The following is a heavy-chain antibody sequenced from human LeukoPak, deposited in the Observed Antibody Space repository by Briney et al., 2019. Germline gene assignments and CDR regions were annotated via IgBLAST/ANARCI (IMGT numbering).Heavy chain of an antibody. CDR1: GGSFSGYY. D-gene: IGHD6-19*01. CDR3: ARPIAVAGTGEYYFDY. Sequence: SETLSLTCAVYGGSFSGYYWSWIRQPPGKGLEWIGEINHSGSTNYNPSLKGRVTISVDTSKNQFSLKLSSVTAADTAVYYCARPIAVAGTGEYYFDYWGQGTLVTVSS. J-gene: IGHJ4*02. V-gene: IGHV4-34*01. CDR2: INHSGST.